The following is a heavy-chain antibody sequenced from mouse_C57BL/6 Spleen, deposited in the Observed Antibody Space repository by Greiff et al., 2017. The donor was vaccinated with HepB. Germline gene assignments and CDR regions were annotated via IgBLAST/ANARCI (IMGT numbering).Heavy chain of an antibody. CDR1: GYAFSSYW. V-gene: IGHV1-80*01. Sequence: QVQLQQSGAELVKPGASVKISCKASGYAFSSYWMNWVKQRPGKGLEWIGQIYPGDGDTNYNGKFKGKATLTADKSSSTAYMQLSSLTSEDSAVYFCARGGAYYSNLYAMDYWGQGTSVTVSS. J-gene: IGHJ4*01. CDR3: ARGGAYYSNLYAMDY. CDR2: IYPGDGDT. D-gene: IGHD2-5*01.